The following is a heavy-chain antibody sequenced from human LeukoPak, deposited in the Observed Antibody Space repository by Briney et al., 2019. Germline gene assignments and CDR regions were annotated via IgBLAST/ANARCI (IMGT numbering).Heavy chain of an antibody. CDR2: IYYSGST. CDR1: GGSISSYY. CDR3: AGTTVTTGLFFDY. Sequence: SETLSLTCTVSGGSISSYYWSWIRQPPGKGLEWIGYIYYSGSTNYNPSLKSRVTISVDTSKNQFSLKLSSVTAADTAVCYYAGTTVTTGLFFDYWGQGTLVTVSS. D-gene: IGHD4-17*01. J-gene: IGHJ4*02. V-gene: IGHV4-59*01.